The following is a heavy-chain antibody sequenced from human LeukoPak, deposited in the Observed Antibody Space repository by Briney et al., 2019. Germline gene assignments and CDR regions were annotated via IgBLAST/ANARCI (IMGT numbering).Heavy chain of an antibody. CDR1: GFTFSSYG. Sequence: GGSLRLSCAASGFTFSSYGMHWVRHAPGKGLEWVAFIRYDGSNKYYADSVKGRFTISRDNSKNTLYLQMNSLRAEDTAVYYCAKFPLDIVVVPAARDAFDIWGQGTMVTVSS. J-gene: IGHJ3*02. CDR2: IRYDGSNK. V-gene: IGHV3-30*02. D-gene: IGHD2-2*01. CDR3: AKFPLDIVVVPAARDAFDI.